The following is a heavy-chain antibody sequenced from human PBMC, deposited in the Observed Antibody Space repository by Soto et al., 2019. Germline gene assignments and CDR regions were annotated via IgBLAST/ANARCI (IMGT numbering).Heavy chain of an antibody. D-gene: IGHD5-12*01. CDR3: AGHPIGYSGYYSDY. V-gene: IGHV4-39*01. J-gene: IGHJ4*02. Sequence: LQLQESGPGLVKPSETLSLTCTVSGGSISSSSYYWGCIRQPPGKGLVWIGSIYYSGSNYYKQSLKRQVTISVDTSKNHFSLNQSSVTAADTAVFYCAGHPIGYSGYYSDYWGQGTLVTVSS. CDR1: GGSISSSSYY. CDR2: IYYSGSN.